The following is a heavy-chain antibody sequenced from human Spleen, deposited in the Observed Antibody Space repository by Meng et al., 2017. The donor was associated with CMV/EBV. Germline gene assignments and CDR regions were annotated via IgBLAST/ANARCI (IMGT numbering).Heavy chain of an antibody. D-gene: IGHD1-26*01. CDR1: GYTFNGYY. V-gene: IGHV1-2*02. Sequence: ASVKVSCKASGYTFNGYYIHWVRQAPGQGLEWMGWINPNSGGTNYAQKFQGRVTMTRDTSISTAYMELSRLRSDDTAVYYCARGLSGNSNWFDPWGQGTLVTVSS. CDR3: ARGLSGNSNWFDP. J-gene: IGHJ5*02. CDR2: INPNSGGT.